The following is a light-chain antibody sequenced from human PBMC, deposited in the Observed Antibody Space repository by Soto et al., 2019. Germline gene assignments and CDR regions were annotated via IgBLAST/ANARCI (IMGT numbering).Light chain of an antibody. J-gene: IGKJ5*01. CDR3: HQSYSNPPP. CDR1: TSVTTY. V-gene: IGKV1-39*01. Sequence: DLQMTQTPSSLSASVGDRVTITCRASTSVTTYLNWYQHKPGKAPQLLIYGASLLQSVVPSRFSASGSATDFALAITSLQPEDFATYYCHQSYSNPPPLGQVTLLEI. CDR2: GAS.